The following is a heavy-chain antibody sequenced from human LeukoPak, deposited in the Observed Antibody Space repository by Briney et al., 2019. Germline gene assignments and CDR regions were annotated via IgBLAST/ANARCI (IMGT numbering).Heavy chain of an antibody. J-gene: IGHJ5*02. V-gene: IGHV3-23*01. Sequence: GGSLRLSSAASVVTFCNYAMSWGRAAPGKGREWGSAISGSGGSTYYADSVKGRFTISRDNSKNTLYLHMNSLTADDTAVYYCAKPYVVAANWFDPWGQGTLVTVSS. D-gene: IGHD6-13*01. CDR2: ISGSGGST. CDR1: VVTFCNYA. CDR3: AKPYVVAANWFDP.